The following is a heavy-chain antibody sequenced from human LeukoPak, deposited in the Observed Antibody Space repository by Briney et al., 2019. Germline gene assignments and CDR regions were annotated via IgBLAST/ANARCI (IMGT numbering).Heavy chain of an antibody. CDR1: GGSISSSY. J-gene: IGHJ3*02. Sequence: PSETLSLTCTVSGGSISSSYWSWIRHPPGKGLEWLGYIYYSGSTNYNSSLKSRVTISLDTSKNQFSLKLTSVTAADTAVYYCARVLRGGNSGYAFDIWGQGTMVTVSS. CDR2: IYYSGST. D-gene: IGHD4-23*01. CDR3: ARVLRGGNSGYAFDI. V-gene: IGHV4-59*01.